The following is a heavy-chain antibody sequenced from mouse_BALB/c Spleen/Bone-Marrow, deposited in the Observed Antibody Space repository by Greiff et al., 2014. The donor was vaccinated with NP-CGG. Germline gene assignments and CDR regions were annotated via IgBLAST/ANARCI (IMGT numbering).Heavy chain of an antibody. CDR2: INPSSGYT. CDR1: GYTFTSYT. Sequence: VQLQQSGAELARPGASVKMSCKASGYTFTSYTMHWVKQRPGQGLEWIGYINPSSGYTNYNQKFKDKATLTADKSSSTAYMQLSSLTSEDSAVYYCARGLYCYGSSSNFDYWGQGTTLTVSS. D-gene: IGHD1-1*01. V-gene: IGHV1-4*01. CDR3: ARGLYCYGSSSNFDY. J-gene: IGHJ2*01.